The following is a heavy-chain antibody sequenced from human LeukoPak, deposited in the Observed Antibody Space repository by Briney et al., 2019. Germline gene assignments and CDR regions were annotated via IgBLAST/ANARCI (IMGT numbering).Heavy chain of an antibody. CDR3: ARDIGYGGHDY. CDR2: MYYSGST. J-gene: IGHJ4*02. D-gene: IGHD4-23*01. V-gene: IGHV4-39*07. Sequence: PSETLSLTCTVSGGSISSSNFYWVWVRQPPGKGLEWIGSMYYSGSTYYNPSLKSRVTISVDTPKNQFSLKVSSVTAADTAVYYCARDIGYGGHDYWGQGILVTVSS. CDR1: GGSISSSNFY.